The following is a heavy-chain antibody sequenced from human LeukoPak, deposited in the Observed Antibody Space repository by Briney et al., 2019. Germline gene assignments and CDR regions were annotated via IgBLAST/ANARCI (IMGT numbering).Heavy chain of an antibody. J-gene: IGHJ4*02. Sequence: GGSLRLSCAASGFTFSNAWMSWVRQAPGKGLEWVSSISSSSSYIYYADSVKGRFTISRDNAKNSLYLQMNSLRAEDTAVYYCAREGGIAVAGAEDYWGQGTLVTVSS. CDR1: GFTFSNAW. V-gene: IGHV3-21*01. D-gene: IGHD6-19*01. CDR2: ISSSSSYI. CDR3: AREGGIAVAGAEDY.